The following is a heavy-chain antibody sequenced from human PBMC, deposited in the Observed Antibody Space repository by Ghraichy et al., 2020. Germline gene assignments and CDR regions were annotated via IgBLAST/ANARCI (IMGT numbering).Heavy chain of an antibody. D-gene: IGHD4-17*01. CDR1: GFTFSSYS. Sequence: GGSLRLSCAASGFTFSSYSMNWVRQAPGKGLEWVSSISSSSSYIYYADSVKGRFTISRDNAKNSLYLQMNSLRAEDTAVYYCARGTDYGDYRLDYWDQGTLVTVSS. CDR2: ISSSSSYI. V-gene: IGHV3-21*01. CDR3: ARGTDYGDYRLDY. J-gene: IGHJ4*02.